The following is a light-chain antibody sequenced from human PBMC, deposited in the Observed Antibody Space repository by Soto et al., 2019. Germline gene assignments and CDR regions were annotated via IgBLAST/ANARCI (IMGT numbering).Light chain of an antibody. CDR1: QSVSSY. V-gene: IGKV3-11*01. Sequence: EVVLTQSPATLSLSPGERATLSCRASQSVSSYLAWHQQKPGQAPRILMYDASTRATCISARFSGSGSGTDFTLTICSLEPEDFAVYYCQQRSSWPLTFGGETKADI. CDR3: QQRSSWPLT. CDR2: DAS. J-gene: IGKJ4*01.